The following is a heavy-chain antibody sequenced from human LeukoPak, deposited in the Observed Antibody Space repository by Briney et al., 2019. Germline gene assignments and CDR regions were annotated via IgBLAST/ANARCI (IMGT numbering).Heavy chain of an antibody. V-gene: IGHV4-59*08. Sequence: SETLSLTCTVSGGSISSYYWSWIRQPPGKGLEWIGYIYYSGSTNYNPSLKSRVTISVDTSKNQFSLKLSSVTAADTAVYYCARRHDILTGSPFDYWGQGTLVTVSS. J-gene: IGHJ4*02. D-gene: IGHD3-9*01. CDR2: IYYSGST. CDR3: ARRHDILTGSPFDY. CDR1: GGSISSYY.